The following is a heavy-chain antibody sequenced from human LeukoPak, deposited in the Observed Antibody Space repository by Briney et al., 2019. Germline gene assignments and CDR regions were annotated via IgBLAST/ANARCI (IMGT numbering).Heavy chain of an antibody. CDR2: FHTSGIT. D-gene: IGHD7-27*01. J-gene: IGHJ4*02. Sequence: PSETLSLTCTVSGGSVSSGNYYWSWIRQSAGKGLEWIGRFHTSGITNYKPSLKSRVIISVDTSKNQFSLKLSSVTAADTAVYYCARVPYKQGIDYWGQGTLVTVSS. V-gene: IGHV4-61*02. CDR1: GGSVSSGNYY. CDR3: ARVPYKQGIDY.